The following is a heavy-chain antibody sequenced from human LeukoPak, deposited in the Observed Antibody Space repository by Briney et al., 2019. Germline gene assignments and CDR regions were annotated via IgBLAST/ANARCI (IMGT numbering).Heavy chain of an antibody. CDR2: IWYDGSNQ. D-gene: IGHD4-17*01. CDR1: GFIFSNYG. Sequence: GKSLRLSCAASGFIFSNYGMHWVRQAPDKGLEWVAVIWYDGSNQEYADSVRGRFTISRDNAENSLYLQMSSLRAEDTAIYYCARDFPTMTTAGAFDIWGQGTMVTVSS. CDR3: ARDFPTMTTAGAFDI. J-gene: IGHJ3*02. V-gene: IGHV3-33*01.